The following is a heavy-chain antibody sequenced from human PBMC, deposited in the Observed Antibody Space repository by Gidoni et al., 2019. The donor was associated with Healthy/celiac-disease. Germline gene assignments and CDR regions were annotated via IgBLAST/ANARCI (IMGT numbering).Heavy chain of an antibody. J-gene: IGHJ4*02. Sequence: QVQLQESGPGLVKPSQTLSLICAVSGGSISIDNYYWTWLRQPAGKGLEWIGRIDIRGSTDYNPSLTSRVTMSVDTSKNQFSLKLSSGTVADTAVYYCAREAGRVVEDWGQGTLVSVSS. D-gene: IGHD2-15*01. CDR1: GGSISIDNYY. V-gene: IGHV4-61*02. CDR3: AREAGRVVED. CDR2: IDIRGST.